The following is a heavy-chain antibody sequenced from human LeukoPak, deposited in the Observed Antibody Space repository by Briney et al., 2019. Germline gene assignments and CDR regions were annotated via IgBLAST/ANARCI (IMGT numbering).Heavy chain of an antibody. D-gene: IGHD6-13*01. Sequence: QPGGSLRLSCSASGFIFSPYAMRWVRQAPGKGLEYVSSISSEGKTTYYADSVKGRFTISRDNSKNTLYLQMSSLRPEDTAVYYCVKDRWVDHWGQGTLVTVSS. CDR1: GFIFSPYA. CDR3: VKDRWVDH. CDR2: ISSEGKTT. V-gene: IGHV3-64D*06. J-gene: IGHJ4*02.